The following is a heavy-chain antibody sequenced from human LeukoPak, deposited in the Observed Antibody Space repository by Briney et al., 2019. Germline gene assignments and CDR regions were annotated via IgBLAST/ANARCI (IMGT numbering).Heavy chain of an antibody. CDR1: GFTYSNHW. J-gene: IGHJ4*02. Sequence: GGSLRLSCAASGFTYSNHWMSWVRQAPGKGLEWVGNIKEDGSQKYYAGSVKGRFTISRDNAKNSLYLQMDSLRVEDTAVYYCARDGGWGWDYWGQGTLVTVSS. D-gene: IGHD6-19*01. V-gene: IGHV3-7*01. CDR3: ARDGGWGWDY. CDR2: IKEDGSQK.